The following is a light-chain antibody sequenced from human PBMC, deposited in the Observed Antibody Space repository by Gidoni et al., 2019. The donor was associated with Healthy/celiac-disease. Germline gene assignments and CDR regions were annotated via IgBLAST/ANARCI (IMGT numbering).Light chain of an antibody. CDR1: QSVTTN. CDR2: DAS. J-gene: IGKJ2*01. V-gene: IGKV3-15*01. CDR3: QQYNTWPPYT. Sequence: IVMTQSPAILYVSPGATATLSCRASQSVTTNLAWYQQRPGQAPRLLIYDASTRATGFPARYRGSGSGTAFTLTISSLQPEDFALYYCQQYNTWPPYTFGQRTKLEI.